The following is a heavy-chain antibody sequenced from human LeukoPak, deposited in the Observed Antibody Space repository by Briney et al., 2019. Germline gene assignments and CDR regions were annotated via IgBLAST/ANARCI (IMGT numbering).Heavy chain of an antibody. CDR2: INHSGST. CDR1: GGSFSGYY. D-gene: IGHD5-18*01. CDR3: ARAGYTAIVAFDI. V-gene: IGHV4-34*01. Sequence: SETLSLTCAVYGGSFSGYYWSWIRQPPGKGPEWIGEINHSGSTNYNPSLKSRVTISVDTSKNQFSLKLSSVTAADTAVYYCARAGYTAIVAFDIWGQGTMVTVSS. J-gene: IGHJ3*02.